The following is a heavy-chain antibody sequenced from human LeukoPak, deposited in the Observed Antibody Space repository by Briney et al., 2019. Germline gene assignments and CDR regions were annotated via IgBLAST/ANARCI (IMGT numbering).Heavy chain of an antibody. J-gene: IGHJ1*01. D-gene: IGHD3-22*01. V-gene: IGHV3-74*01. CDR1: GFTFSNYW. Sequence: GGSLRLSCAASGFTFSNYWMHWVRQAPGKGLVWVSRIKSDGRTIYADSVKGRFTISRHNAKNTVSLQMNSLRAEDTGVYYCARAPSEIGGYYPEYFRHWGQGTLVTVSS. CDR2: IKSDGRT. CDR3: ARAPSEIGGYYPEYFRH.